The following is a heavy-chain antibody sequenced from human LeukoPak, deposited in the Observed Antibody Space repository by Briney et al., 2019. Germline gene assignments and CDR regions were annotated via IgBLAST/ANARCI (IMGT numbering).Heavy chain of an antibody. D-gene: IGHD6-25*01. Sequence: GASVKVSCKASGYTFTSYYMHWVRQAPGQGLEWMGIINPSGGSTSYAQKFQGRVTMTRDTSTSTVYMELSSLRSEDTAVYYCARLEAKVRLNYYYYGMDVWGQGTTVTVSS. V-gene: IGHV1-46*01. CDR3: ARLEAKVRLNYYYYGMDV. CDR2: INPSGGST. J-gene: IGHJ6*02. CDR1: GYTFTSYY.